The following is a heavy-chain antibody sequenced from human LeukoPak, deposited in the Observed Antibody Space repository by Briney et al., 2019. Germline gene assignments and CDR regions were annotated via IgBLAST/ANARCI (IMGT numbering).Heavy chain of an antibody. CDR1: GYTLTELS. Sequence: ASVKVSCKVSGYTLTELSMHWVRQAPGKGLEWMGGFDPEDGETIYAQRFQGRVTMTEDTSTDTAYMELSSLRSEDTAVYYCATVLTGYSSSWYRFDPWGQGTLVTVSS. D-gene: IGHD6-13*01. J-gene: IGHJ5*02. CDR3: ATVLTGYSSSWYRFDP. V-gene: IGHV1-24*01. CDR2: FDPEDGET.